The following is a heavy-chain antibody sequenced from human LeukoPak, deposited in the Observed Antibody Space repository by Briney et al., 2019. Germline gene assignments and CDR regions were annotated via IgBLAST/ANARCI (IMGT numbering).Heavy chain of an antibody. CDR2: ISYDGSNK. V-gene: IGHV3-30*18. CDR3: AKDRSSSWYEAEKSYFDY. J-gene: IGHJ4*02. Sequence: GGSLRLSCAASGFTFSSYGMHWVRQAPGKGLEWVAVISYDGSNKYYADSVKGRFTISRDNSKNTLYLQMNSLRAEDTAVYYCAKDRSSSWYEAEKSYFDYWGQGTLVTVSS. CDR1: GFTFSSYG. D-gene: IGHD6-13*01.